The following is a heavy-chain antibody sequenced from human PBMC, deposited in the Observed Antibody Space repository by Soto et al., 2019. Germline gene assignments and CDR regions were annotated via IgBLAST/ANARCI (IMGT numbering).Heavy chain of an antibody. J-gene: IGHJ6*03. CDR3: ARADYYYYMDV. Sequence: PGGSLRLSCAASGFTVSSNYMSWVRQAPGKGLEWVSVIYSGGSTYYADSVKGRFTISRHNSKNALFLQMNSLRAEDTAVYYCARADYYYYMDVWGKGTTVTVSS. V-gene: IGHV3-53*04. D-gene: IGHD6-19*01. CDR1: GFTVSSNY. CDR2: IYSGGST.